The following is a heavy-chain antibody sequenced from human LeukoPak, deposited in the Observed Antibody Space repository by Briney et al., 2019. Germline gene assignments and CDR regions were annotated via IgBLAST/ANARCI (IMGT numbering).Heavy chain of an antibody. D-gene: IGHD3-22*01. Sequence: GEALKISCKGSGYSFTSYWIGWVRQMPGKGPEWMVIIYPGDSDTRYSPSFQGQVTISADKSSSTAYLQWSSMKASDTAMYYCARLYDSSGYYFGYWGQGTLVTVSS. CDR1: GYSFTSYW. CDR2: IYPGDSDT. V-gene: IGHV5-51*01. CDR3: ARLYDSSGYYFGY. J-gene: IGHJ4*02.